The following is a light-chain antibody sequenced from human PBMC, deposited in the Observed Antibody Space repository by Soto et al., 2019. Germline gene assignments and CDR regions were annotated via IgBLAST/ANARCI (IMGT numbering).Light chain of an antibody. CDR1: QSVRSNY. CDR2: GAS. V-gene: IGKV3-20*01. CDR3: QQYASSPLT. Sequence: EIVLTQSPGTLSLSSGERATLSCRASQSVRSNYLAWYQQKPGQAPSLLIYGASSRATGIPDRFGGSGSGTDFTLTISRLEPEDFAVYYCQQYASSPLTFGGGTKVEIK. J-gene: IGKJ4*01.